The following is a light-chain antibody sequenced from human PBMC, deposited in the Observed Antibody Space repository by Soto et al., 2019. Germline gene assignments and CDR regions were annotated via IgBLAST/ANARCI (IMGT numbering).Light chain of an antibody. CDR3: GTWDSSLSAVV. CDR1: NSNIGNNY. J-gene: IGLJ2*01. Sequence: QSVLTQPPSVSAAPGQKVTISCSGSNSNIGNNYVSWYQQLPGTAPKLLMYENNLRPSGIPDRFSGSKSGTFATLGIAGLQTGDEADYYCGTWDSSLSAVVFGAGTKLTVL. V-gene: IGLV1-51*02. CDR2: ENN.